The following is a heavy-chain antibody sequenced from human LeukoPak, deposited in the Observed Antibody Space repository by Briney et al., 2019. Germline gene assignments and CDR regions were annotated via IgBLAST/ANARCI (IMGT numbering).Heavy chain of an antibody. V-gene: IGHV3-7*01. J-gene: IGHJ4*02. CDR2: IKQDGSEK. D-gene: IGHD2-15*01. CDR3: ARATRGVASNFDY. CDR1: GLTFSSFW. Sequence: GGSLRLSCAASGLTFSSFWMRWVRQAPGKGLELVANIKQDGSEKYYVDSVQGRFTISRDNAKNSLYLQMNSLRVEDTAVYYCARATRGVASNFDYWGQGTLVTVSS.